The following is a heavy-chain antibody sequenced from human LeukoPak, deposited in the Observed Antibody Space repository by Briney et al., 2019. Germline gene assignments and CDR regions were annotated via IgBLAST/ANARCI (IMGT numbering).Heavy chain of an antibody. CDR3: ARGIAQIDY. CDR1: GVTVSSNY. D-gene: IGHD2-15*01. J-gene: IGHJ4*02. V-gene: IGHV3-53*01. CDR2: IYSGGST. Sequence: GGSLRLSCAASGVTVSSNYMSWVRQAPGKGLEWGSVIYSGGSTYYADSVKRRFTISRDNPKNTLYLQRNSLRAEDTAVYYCARGIAQIDYWGQGTLVTVSS.